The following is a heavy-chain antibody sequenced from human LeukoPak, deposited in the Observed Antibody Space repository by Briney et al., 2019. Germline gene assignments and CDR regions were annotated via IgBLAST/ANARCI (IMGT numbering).Heavy chain of an antibody. J-gene: IGHJ1*01. CDR2: IYHSGST. Sequence: SGTLSLTCAVSGGSISSSNWWSWVRQPPGKGLEWIGEIYHSGSTNYNPSLKSRVTISVDTSKNQFSLKLSSVTAADTAVYYCARQYRQLGREKYFQHWGQGTLVTVSS. CDR1: GGSISSSNW. V-gene: IGHV4-4*02. D-gene: IGHD6-6*01. CDR3: ARQYRQLGREKYFQH.